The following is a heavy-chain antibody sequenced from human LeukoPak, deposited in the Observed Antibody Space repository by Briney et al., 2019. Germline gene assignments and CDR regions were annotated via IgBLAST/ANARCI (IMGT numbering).Heavy chain of an antibody. V-gene: IGHV3-30*18. CDR1: GFTFSSYG. Sequence: PGRSLRPSCVVSGFTFSSYGMHWVRQAPGKGLEWVAVISYDGSNKYYADPVKGRFTISRDNSKNTLYLQVHSLRAEDTAVYYCAKPTGSMVRGVISSLDYWGQGTLVTVSS. CDR2: ISYDGSNK. J-gene: IGHJ4*02. CDR3: AKPTGSMVRGVISSLDY. D-gene: IGHD3-10*01.